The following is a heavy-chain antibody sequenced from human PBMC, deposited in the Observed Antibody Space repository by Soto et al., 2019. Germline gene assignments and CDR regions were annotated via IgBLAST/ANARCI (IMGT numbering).Heavy chain of an antibody. V-gene: IGHV4-30-2*05. J-gene: IGHJ6*02. CDR1: GGSISSAGYS. CDR2: IYHSVNA. Sequence: QLQLQGSGSRLVKPSQTLSLSCTVSGGSISSAGYSWSWIRQSPGKDLEWIGYIYHSVNAFYNPSLQRRFTTCRDISMNQCSRYLFSMTVMGTDVNFCESGSQALLFYAIGIWGQANKDVISS. D-gene: IGHD3-3*01. CDR3: ESGSQALLFYAIGI.